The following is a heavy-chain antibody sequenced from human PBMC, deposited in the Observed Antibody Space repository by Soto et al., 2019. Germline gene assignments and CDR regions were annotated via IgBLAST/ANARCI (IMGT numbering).Heavy chain of an antibody. CDR2: SSNSGTFS. V-gene: IGHV3-11*06. CDR3: ARSGDNYNRLDY. Sequence: VGSLRLSCEGSGFTFSDYSISWIRQAPGKGLEWISYSSNSGTFSRYADSVKGRFSISRDNTKNLLYLQMNSLRAEDTAVYYCARSGDNYNRLDYWGQGTPVTVSS. D-gene: IGHD1-1*01. CDR1: GFTFSDYS. J-gene: IGHJ4*02.